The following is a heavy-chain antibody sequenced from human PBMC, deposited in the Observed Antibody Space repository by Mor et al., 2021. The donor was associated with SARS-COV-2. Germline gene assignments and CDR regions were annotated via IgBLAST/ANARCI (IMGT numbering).Heavy chain of an antibody. J-gene: IGHJ5*02. V-gene: IGHV5-10-1*01. Sequence: VRQMPGKGLEWMGTIDPSDSYTNYSPSSQGHVTISADRSVTTAYLQWSSLKASDTAIYYCARRARDGSRWWFDPWGQG. CDR3: ARRARDGSRWWFDP. CDR2: IDPSDSYT.